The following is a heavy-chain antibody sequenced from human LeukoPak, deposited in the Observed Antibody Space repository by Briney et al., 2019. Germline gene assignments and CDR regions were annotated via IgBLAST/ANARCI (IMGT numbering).Heavy chain of an antibody. Sequence: ASVKVSCKASGYTFTGYYMHWVRQAPGQGLEWMGWINPNSGGTNYAQKFQGRVTMTRDTSISTAYMELSRLRSDDTAVYYCARADDYSLLYYFDYWGQGTLVTVSS. CDR1: GYTFTGYY. CDR2: INPNSGGT. CDR3: ARADDYSLLYYFDY. J-gene: IGHJ4*02. D-gene: IGHD4-11*01. V-gene: IGHV1-2*02.